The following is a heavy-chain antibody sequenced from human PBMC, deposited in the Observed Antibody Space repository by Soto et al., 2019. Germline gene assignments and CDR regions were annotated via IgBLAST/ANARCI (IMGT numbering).Heavy chain of an antibody. D-gene: IGHD5-12*01. Sequence: EVQLAESGGGLVQAGGSLRLSCAASGFTFSNYEMNWVRQAPGKGLEWVSYISSSGKTIYYADSVKGRFTISRDNAKNSLYLQMNSLRTEDTAVYYCARDPEKHRGSDLGIDYWGQGTLVTVSS. CDR2: ISSSGKTI. V-gene: IGHV3-48*03. CDR3: ARDPEKHRGSDLGIDY. CDR1: GFTFSNYE. J-gene: IGHJ4*02.